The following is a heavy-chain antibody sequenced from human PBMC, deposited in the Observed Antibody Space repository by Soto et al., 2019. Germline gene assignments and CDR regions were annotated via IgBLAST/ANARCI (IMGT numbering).Heavy chain of an antibody. D-gene: IGHD2-2*01. V-gene: IGHV3-23*01. J-gene: IGHJ4*02. CDR2: ISGSGGST. CDR3: ATSQLARSLGG. Sequence: GGSLRLSCAASGFTFSSYAMSWVRQAPGKGLEWVSAISGSGGSTYYADSVKGRFTISRDNSKNTLYLQMNSLRAEDTAVYYCATSQLARSLGGWGQGTMVTVYS. CDR1: GFTFSSYA.